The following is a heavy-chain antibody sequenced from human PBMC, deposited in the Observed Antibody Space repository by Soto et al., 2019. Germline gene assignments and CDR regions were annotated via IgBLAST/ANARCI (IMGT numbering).Heavy chain of an antibody. CDR2: IIPICGTA. D-gene: IGHD6-13*01. V-gene: IGHV1-69*01. CDR1: GGTFSSYA. Sequence: QVQLVQSGAEVKKPGSSVKVSCKASGGTFSSYAISWVRQAPGQGLEWMGGIIPICGTANYAQKFQGRVTITADESTSTDYMELSSLRSEDTAVYYCARASRSAAGIPYSGFDYWGQGTLVTVSS. CDR3: ARASRSAAGIPYSGFDY. J-gene: IGHJ4*02.